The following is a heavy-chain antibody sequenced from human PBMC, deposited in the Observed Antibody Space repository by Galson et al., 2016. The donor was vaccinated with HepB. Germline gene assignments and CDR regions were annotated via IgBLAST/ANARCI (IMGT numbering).Heavy chain of an antibody. Sequence: SETLSLTCAVNGESFSGYYWSWIRQPPGKGLEWIGEINHSGSTNYNPSLTSRVAISIETSKNQFFLKVTSVTAADTAVYYCARGLMDGQTHYNSGWYPSGKWLDSWGQGTLVTVSS. CDR2: INHSGST. J-gene: IGHJ5*01. CDR3: ARGLMDGQTHYNSGWYPSGKWLDS. V-gene: IGHV4-34*01. D-gene: IGHD6-19*01. CDR1: GESFSGYY.